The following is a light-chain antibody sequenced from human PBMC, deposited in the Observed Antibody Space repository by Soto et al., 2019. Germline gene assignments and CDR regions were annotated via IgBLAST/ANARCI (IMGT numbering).Light chain of an antibody. Sequence: DIQMTQSPSSLSASVGDRVTITCRASQSISTYLIWYQQKPGKAPKLLIYDASSRATGIPDRFSGSGSGTDFTLTISRLEPEDFAVYFCQQSGTSSWTFGQGTKVDIK. J-gene: IGKJ1*01. CDR2: DAS. V-gene: IGKV1-39*01. CDR1: QSISTY. CDR3: QQSGTSSWT.